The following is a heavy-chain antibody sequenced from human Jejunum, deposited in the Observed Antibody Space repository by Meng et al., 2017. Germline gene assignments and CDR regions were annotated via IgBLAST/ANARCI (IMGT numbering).Heavy chain of an antibody. Sequence: VQLQEPGPGLVTPSGTLSLTCAVSGGFSNTNDWWGWIRQPPGKGLEWIGEIYHTGSTNYNPSLKSRVTITVDKSKNQLSLRLNSVTAADTALYYCARHISVTGTRGFDYWGQGTLVTVSS. CDR2: IYHTGST. CDR1: GGFSNTNDW. D-gene: IGHD6-19*01. J-gene: IGHJ4*02. CDR3: ARHISVTGTRGFDY. V-gene: IGHV4-4*02.